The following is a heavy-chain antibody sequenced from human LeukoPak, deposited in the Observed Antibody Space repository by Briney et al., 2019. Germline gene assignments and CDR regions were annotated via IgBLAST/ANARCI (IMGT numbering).Heavy chain of an antibody. D-gene: IGHD1-26*01. Sequence: GGSLRLSCAASGFTFSSYAMHWVRQAPGKGLEYVSAISSNGGSTYYANSVKGRFTISRDNSKNTLYLQMGSLRAEDMAVYYCASGGRIVGETARFDPWGQGTLVTVSS. V-gene: IGHV3-64*01. CDR3: ASGGRIVGETARFDP. CDR1: GFTFSSYA. CDR2: ISSNGGST. J-gene: IGHJ5*02.